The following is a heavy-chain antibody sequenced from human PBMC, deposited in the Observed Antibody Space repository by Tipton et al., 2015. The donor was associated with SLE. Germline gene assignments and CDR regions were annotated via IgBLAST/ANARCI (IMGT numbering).Heavy chain of an antibody. CDR2: INHSGST. V-gene: IGHV4-34*01. J-gene: IGHJ3*02. CDR1: GFTFSSYS. CDR3: ARVDGVHDAFDI. D-gene: IGHD4-17*01. Sequence: LRLSCAASGFTFSSYSMNWVRQPPGKGLEWIGEINHSGSTNYNPSLKSRVTISVDTSKNQFSLKLSSVTAADTAVYYCARVDGVHDAFDIWGQGTMVTVSS.